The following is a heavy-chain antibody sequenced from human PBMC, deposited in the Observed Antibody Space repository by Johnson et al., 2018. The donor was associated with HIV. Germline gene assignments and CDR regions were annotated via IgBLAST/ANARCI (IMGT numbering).Heavy chain of an antibody. J-gene: IGHJ3*01. V-gene: IGHV3-66*03. Sequence: VQLVESGGGLIQPGGSLRLSCAAYGFTVSSNYMSWVRQATGKGLEWVSVIYSGGSTYNADSVKGRFTISRENSKNMLYLEMNSLRGEDTAVYYCAKDLREFECEEWASDYYDFGREQRCQDPRGVIGSIDVWGHGSLVTVSS. CDR3: AKDLREFECEEWASDYYDFGREQRCQDPRGVIGSIDV. CDR2: IYSGGST. D-gene: IGHD3-3*01. CDR1: GFTVSSNY.